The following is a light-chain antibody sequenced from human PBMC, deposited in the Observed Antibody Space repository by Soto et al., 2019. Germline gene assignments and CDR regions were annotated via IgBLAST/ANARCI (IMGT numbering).Light chain of an antibody. CDR2: KAS. CDR1: QSISSW. Sequence: DIQKTQSPSTLSASVGDRVTITCRASQSISSWLALYQQKPVKTPNLLIYKASRLETGVPSRFSASGSGTEFTLTISSLQPEDFATYYCQQLNSYPWTFGQGTKVDIK. V-gene: IGKV1-5*03. J-gene: IGKJ1*01. CDR3: QQLNSYPWT.